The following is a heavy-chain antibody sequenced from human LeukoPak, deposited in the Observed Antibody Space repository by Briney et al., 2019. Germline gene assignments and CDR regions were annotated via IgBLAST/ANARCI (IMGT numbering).Heavy chain of an antibody. J-gene: IGHJ6*02. V-gene: IGHV4-34*01. CDR3: ARIDPRAYYYGMDV. CDR2: IYHSGST. CDR1: GGSISPNY. Sequence: PSETLSLTCAVSGGSISPNYWSWIRQPPGKGLEWIGEIYHSGSTNYNPSLKSRVTISVDKSKNQFSLKLSSVTAADTAVYYCARIDPRAYYYGMDVWGQGTTVTVSS.